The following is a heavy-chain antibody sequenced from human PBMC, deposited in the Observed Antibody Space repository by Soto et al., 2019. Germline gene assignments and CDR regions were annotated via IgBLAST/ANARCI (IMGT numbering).Heavy chain of an antibody. CDR1: GGSISSGGYS. J-gene: IGHJ4*02. V-gene: IGHV4-30-2*01. CDR2: IYHSGST. CDR3: ASGLVTTLHY. D-gene: IGHD4-17*01. Sequence: QLQLQESGSGLVKPSQTLSLTCAVSGGSISSGGYSWSWIRQPPGKGLEWIGYIYHSGSTYYNPSLKRRVSISVDRSNNQFSLKLSSVTAADTAVYYCASGLVTTLHYWGQGTLVTVSS.